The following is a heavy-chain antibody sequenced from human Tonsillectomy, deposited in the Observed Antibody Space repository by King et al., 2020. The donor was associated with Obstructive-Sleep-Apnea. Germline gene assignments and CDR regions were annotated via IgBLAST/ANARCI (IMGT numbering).Heavy chain of an antibody. V-gene: IGHV3-23*04. CDR3: ATTARGDFDYYGLDV. CDR1: GFTFSSYA. CDR2: ITYRGGGT. D-gene: IGHD6-6*01. Sequence: VQLVESGGGLVQPGGSLRLSCAASGFTFSSYAMSWVRQAPGRGLEWVSGITYRGGGTFYADSVKGRFTISRDNSKSTLYLQTNSLRADDTAVYYCATTARGDFDYYGLDVWGQGTTVIVSS. J-gene: IGHJ6*02.